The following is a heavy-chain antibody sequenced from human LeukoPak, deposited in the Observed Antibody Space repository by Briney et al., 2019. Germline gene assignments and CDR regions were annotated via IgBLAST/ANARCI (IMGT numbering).Heavy chain of an antibody. Sequence: ASVKVSCKASGYTFTAYYMHWVRQAPGQGLEWMGWINPNSGGTNYAQKFQGRVTMTSDTSISTAYMELSRLRSDDTAVYYCARVGPRIVGATKILDYWGQGTLVTVSS. J-gene: IGHJ4*02. D-gene: IGHD1-26*01. CDR3: ARVGPRIVGATKILDY. V-gene: IGHV1-2*02. CDR1: GYTFTAYY. CDR2: INPNSGGT.